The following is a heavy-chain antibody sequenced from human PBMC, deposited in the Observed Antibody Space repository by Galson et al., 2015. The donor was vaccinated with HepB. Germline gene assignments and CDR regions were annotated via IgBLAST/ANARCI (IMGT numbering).Heavy chain of an antibody. D-gene: IGHD4-11*01. CDR2: IYHSGST. J-gene: IGHJ4*02. CDR1: GGSISSGGYS. CDR3: ARATTVTTFFDY. V-gene: IGHV4-30-2*01. Sequence: TLSLTCAVSGGSISSGGYSWSWIRQPPGKGLEWIGYIYHSGSTYYNPSLKSRVTISVDRSKNQFSLKLSSVTAADTAVYYCARATTVTTFFDYWGQGTLVTVSS.